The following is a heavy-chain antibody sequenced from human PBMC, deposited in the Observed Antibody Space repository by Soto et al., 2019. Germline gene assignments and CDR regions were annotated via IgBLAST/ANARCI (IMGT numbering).Heavy chain of an antibody. D-gene: IGHD1-26*01. Sequence: QLQLQESGPGLVKPSETLSLTCTVSGGSISSSSYYWGWIRQPPGKRLEWIGSIYYSGSTYYNPSLKSRVTIAVDTSKNHSSLKLSSVTAADTAVYYCATQEVGGSYVYTFDPWGQGTLVTVSS. CDR2: IYYSGST. CDR1: GGSISSSSYY. J-gene: IGHJ5*02. CDR3: ATQEVGGSYVYTFDP. V-gene: IGHV4-39*02.